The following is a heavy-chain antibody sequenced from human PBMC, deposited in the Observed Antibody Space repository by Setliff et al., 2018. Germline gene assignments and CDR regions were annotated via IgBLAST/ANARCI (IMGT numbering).Heavy chain of an antibody. Sequence: SETLSLTCAVYDGSFSGYYWSWIRQPPGKGLEWIGEIDHSGNTNYNPSLKSRVTIFVDTSKNQFSLKLNSVTAADMAVYYCARGGGSVLPDYYYYNYMDVWGKGTTVTVSS. CDR3: ARGGGSVLPDYYYYNYMDV. D-gene: IGHD1-26*01. CDR1: DGSFSGYY. V-gene: IGHV4-34*01. J-gene: IGHJ6*03. CDR2: IDHSGNT.